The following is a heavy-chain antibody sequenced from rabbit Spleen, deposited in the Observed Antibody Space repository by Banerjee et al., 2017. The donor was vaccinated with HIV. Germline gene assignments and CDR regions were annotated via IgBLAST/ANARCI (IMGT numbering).Heavy chain of an antibody. Sequence: QLTETGGGLVQPGGSLTLSCKASGIDFTKYYITWVRQAPGKGLEWIGYIDPVFGATYYATWVNGRFTISSHNAQNTLYLQLNSLTAADTATYFCVRGASSSGYYSLWGQGTLVTVS. CDR2: IDPVFGAT. V-gene: IGHV1S7*01. J-gene: IGHJ3*01. CDR3: VRGASSSGYYSL. D-gene: IGHD1-1*01. CDR1: GIDFTKYY.